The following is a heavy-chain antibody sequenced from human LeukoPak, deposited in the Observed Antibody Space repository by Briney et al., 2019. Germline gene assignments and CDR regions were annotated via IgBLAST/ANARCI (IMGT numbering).Heavy chain of an antibody. CDR3: ARHRSYWYFDL. CDR2: IYPGDSDT. J-gene: IGHJ2*01. V-gene: IGHV5-51*01. CDR1: GYSFTTYG. Sequence: GESLKISCKASGYSFTTYGIGWVRQMPGKGLEWMGLIYPGDSDTRYSPSFQGQVTISADKSISTAYLQWSSLKASDTAMYYCARHRSYWYFDLWGRGTLVTASS.